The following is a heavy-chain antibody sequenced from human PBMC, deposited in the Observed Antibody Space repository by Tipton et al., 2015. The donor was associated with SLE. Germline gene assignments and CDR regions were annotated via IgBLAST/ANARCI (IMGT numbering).Heavy chain of an antibody. CDR3: GVIY. CDR1: GFTFSSYW. D-gene: IGHD2-21*01. Sequence: SLRLSCAASGFTFSSYWISWVRQAPGKGLVWVAAIKPDGSETYFVDSVKGRFTISRDNAKSSLYLQMSNLRAEDTAVYYCGVIYWGQGTLVIVSS. CDR2: IKPDGSET. V-gene: IGHV3-7*01. J-gene: IGHJ4*02.